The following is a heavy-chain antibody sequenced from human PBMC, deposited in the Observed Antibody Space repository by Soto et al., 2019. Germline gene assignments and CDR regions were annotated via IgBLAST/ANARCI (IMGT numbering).Heavy chain of an antibody. J-gene: IGHJ6*02. V-gene: IGHV2-70*01. CDR3: ARTPITMVRGVLGYYGMDV. Sequence: SGPTLVNPTQTLTLTCTFSGFSLSTSGMCVSWIRQPPGKAPEWLALIDWDDDKYYSTSLKTRLTISKDTSKNQVVLTMTNMDPVDTATYYCARTPITMVRGVLGYYGMDVWGQGTTVTVSS. D-gene: IGHD3-10*01. CDR2: IDWDDDK. CDR1: GFSLSTSGMC.